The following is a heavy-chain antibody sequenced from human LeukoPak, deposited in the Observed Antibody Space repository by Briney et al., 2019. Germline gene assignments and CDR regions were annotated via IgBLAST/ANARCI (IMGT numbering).Heavy chain of an antibody. D-gene: IGHD3-22*01. J-gene: IGHJ4*02. CDR3: ARGGYYDSSGADY. CDR2: ISGSGGST. V-gene: IGHV3-23*01. Sequence: GGSLRLSCAASGFTFSSYAMSWVRQAPGKGLEWVSVISGSGGSTYFADSVKGRFTISRDNSKNSLYLQMNSLRAEDTAVYYCARGGYYDSSGADYWGQGTLVTVSS. CDR1: GFTFSSYA.